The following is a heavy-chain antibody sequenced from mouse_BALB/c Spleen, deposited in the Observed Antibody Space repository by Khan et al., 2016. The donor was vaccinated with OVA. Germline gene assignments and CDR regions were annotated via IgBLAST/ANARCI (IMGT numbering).Heavy chain of an antibody. J-gene: IGHJ4*01. CDR3: ARQKYYGYALDY. D-gene: IGHD1-1*01. Sequence: EVQLQESGPGLVKPSQSLSLTCTVTGYSITSNYAWSWIRQFPGNKLEWMGYISYSGYTNYNPSLKSRISVTRDTSENQFFLQLNSVTTGDTATYYCARQKYYGYALDYWGQGTSVTVSS. V-gene: IGHV3-2*02. CDR1: GYSITSNYA. CDR2: ISYSGYT.